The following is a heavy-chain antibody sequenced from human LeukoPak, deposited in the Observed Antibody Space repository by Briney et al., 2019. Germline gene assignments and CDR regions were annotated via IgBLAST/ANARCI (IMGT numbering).Heavy chain of an antibody. Sequence: PGRSLRLSCAASGFTFSSYGMHWVRQAPGKGLEWVAVISYDGSNKYYADSVKGRFTISRDNSKNTLYLQMNSLRAEDTAVYYCAKGLNYYDSSGYYRAGVGFDYWGQGTLVTVSS. CDR2: ISYDGSNK. CDR3: AKGLNYYDSSGYYRAGVGFDY. J-gene: IGHJ4*02. D-gene: IGHD3-22*01. CDR1: GFTFSSYG. V-gene: IGHV3-30*18.